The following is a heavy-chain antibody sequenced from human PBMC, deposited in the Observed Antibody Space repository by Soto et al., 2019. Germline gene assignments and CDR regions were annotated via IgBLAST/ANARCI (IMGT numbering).Heavy chain of an antibody. CDR2: ISYSGST. CDR1: SDSISSYY. CDR3: ARGTSWQLPFDY. V-gene: IGHV4-59*01. Sequence: QVQLQESGPGLVKPSATLSLTCTVSSDSISSYYWSWIRQLPGKRLEWIGYISYSGSTDYNPSLKSRVTISGDTSKHQFSLKVSSVTAADTAVYYCARGTSWQLPFDYWGQGTLVTVSS. D-gene: IGHD2-15*01. J-gene: IGHJ4*02.